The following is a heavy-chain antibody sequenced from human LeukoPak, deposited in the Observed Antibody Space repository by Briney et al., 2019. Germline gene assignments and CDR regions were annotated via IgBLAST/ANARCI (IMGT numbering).Heavy chain of an antibody. V-gene: IGHV3-21*01. J-gene: IGHJ4*02. CDR2: ISSRSSYI. Sequence: GGSLRLSCAASGFTFSSYSMNWVRQAPGKGLEWVSSISSRSSYIYYADSVKGRFTVSRDNAKNSLYLQMNSLRAEDTAVYYCVMYSRADYWGQGTLVTVSS. CDR3: VMYSRADY. D-gene: IGHD6-13*01. CDR1: GFTFSSYS.